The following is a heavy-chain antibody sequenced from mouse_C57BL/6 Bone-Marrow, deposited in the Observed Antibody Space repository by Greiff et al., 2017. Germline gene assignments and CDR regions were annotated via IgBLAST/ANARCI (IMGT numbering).Heavy chain of an antibody. CDR1: GYTFTSCG. CDR3: ARFRLAWFAY. CDR2: IYPRSGNT. Sequence: QVQLQQPGAELVNPGASVKLSCKASGYTFTSCGLSWVKQRTGRGLEWLGEIYPRSGNTYYNEKFKGKATLTADKSSSTAYIELRSLTSEDSAVYFCARFRLAWFAYWGQGTLVTVSA. J-gene: IGHJ3*01. V-gene: IGHV1-81*01.